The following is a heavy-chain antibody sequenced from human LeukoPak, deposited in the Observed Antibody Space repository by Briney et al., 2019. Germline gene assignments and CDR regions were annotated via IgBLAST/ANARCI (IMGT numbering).Heavy chain of an antibody. CDR3: ARHLTSGWFVPWFDP. CDR2: IYYSGNT. V-gene: IGHV4-39*01. Sequence: KASETLSLTCTVSGGSISSSYYYWGWIRQPPGRGLEWIGSIYYSGNTFYNPSLKSRVTISVDTPKNQFSLKLSSVTAADTAVYYCARHLTSGWFVPWFDPWGQGSLVTVSS. J-gene: IGHJ5*02. D-gene: IGHD6-19*01. CDR1: GGSISSSYYY.